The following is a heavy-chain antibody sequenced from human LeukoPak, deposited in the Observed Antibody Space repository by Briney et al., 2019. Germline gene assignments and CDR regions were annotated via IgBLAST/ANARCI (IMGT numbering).Heavy chain of an antibody. CDR3: AGRGSGSYFDF. Sequence: PGGSLRLSCAASGLSFSSYNMNWVRQAPGKGLEWVSSITTSSTYTFYADSVKGRFTISRDNAKNSLYLQMNSLRAEDTAVYYCAGRGSGSYFDFWGPGTLVTVSS. CDR2: ITTSSTYT. J-gene: IGHJ4*02. D-gene: IGHD3-10*01. V-gene: IGHV3-21*04. CDR1: GLSFSSYN.